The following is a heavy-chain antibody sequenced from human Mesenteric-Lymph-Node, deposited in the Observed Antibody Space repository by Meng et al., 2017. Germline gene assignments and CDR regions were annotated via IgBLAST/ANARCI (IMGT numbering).Heavy chain of an antibody. D-gene: IGHD5-12*01. Sequence: ASLKFSCAASGFTFTTYAINWVRQAPGKGLEWVSLINHSGGITYFSDSVKGHFTIARDNSKTTLCLQMNSLRAEDTAVYYCVKGETTCTGYEEPEFDYWGQGALVTVSS. CDR3: VKGETTCTGYEEPEFDY. CDR2: INHSGGIT. CDR1: GFTFTTYA. V-gene: IGHV3-23*01. J-gene: IGHJ4*02.